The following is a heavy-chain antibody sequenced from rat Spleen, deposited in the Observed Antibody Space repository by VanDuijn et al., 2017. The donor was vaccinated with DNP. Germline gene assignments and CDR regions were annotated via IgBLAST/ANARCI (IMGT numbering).Heavy chain of an antibody. V-gene: IGHV1-43*01. Sequence: QVQLRQSGAEPAKPGSSVKISCKASGYTFTTYYMTWIKQTTGQGLEYIGYINTGSGGTNYNEKFKGKATLTVDKSSSTALMQLSSLTPDDSAVYYCARRRLPYWCFDFWGPGTMVTVSS. CDR1: GYTFTTYY. CDR2: INTGSGGT. CDR3: ARRRLPYWCFDF. D-gene: IGHD1-4*01. J-gene: IGHJ1*01.